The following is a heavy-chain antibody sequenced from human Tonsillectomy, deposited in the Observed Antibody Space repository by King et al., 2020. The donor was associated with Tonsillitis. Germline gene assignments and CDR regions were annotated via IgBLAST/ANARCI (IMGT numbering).Heavy chain of an antibody. J-gene: IGHJ1*01. CDR1: GFTFSSYA. V-gene: IGHV3-23*04. CDR2: ISGSGGST. CDR3: AKGSDSYGSGSSLQH. Sequence: VQLVESGGGLVQPGGSLRLSCAASGFTFSSYAMNWVRQAPGKGLEWVSCISGSGGSTYYADSVKGRFTISRDNSKNTQDLQMNSLRGEDTAVYYCAKGSDSYGSGSSLQHWGQGTLVTVSS. D-gene: IGHD3-10*01.